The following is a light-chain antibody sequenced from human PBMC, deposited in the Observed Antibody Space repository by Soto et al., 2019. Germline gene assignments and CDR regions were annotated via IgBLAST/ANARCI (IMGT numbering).Light chain of an antibody. V-gene: IGKV3-11*01. CDR1: QSVSSN. CDR3: QRGDT. CDR2: DAS. J-gene: IGKJ5*01. Sequence: EIVLTQSPATLSLSPGERAILSCRASQSVSSNLAWYQQKPGQAPGLLIYDASNRATGVPARFSGSGSGTDFTLTISSLEPEDFAVYYCQRGDTFGQGTRLEI.